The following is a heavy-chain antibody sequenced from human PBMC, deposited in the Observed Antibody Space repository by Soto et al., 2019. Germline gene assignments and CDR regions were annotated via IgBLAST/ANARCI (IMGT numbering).Heavy chain of an antibody. D-gene: IGHD3-10*01. CDR3: ARKVSGSTGRPDLWYFDL. CDR1: GFTFSGYA. J-gene: IGHJ2*01. Sequence: EVQLLDSGGGLVQPGGSLRLSCAASGFTFSGYALTWVRQAPGKGLEWVSAISGGGDATFYADSVKGRFTISRGNSKTTLYLQMNTRRAEDTAVYYCARKVSGSTGRPDLWYFDLWCRGTLVTVSS. V-gene: IGHV3-23*01. CDR2: ISGGGDAT.